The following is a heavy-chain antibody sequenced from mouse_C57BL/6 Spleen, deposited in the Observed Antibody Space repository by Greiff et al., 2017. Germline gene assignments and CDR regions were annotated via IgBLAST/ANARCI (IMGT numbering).Heavy chain of an antibody. CDR1: GFNIKDYY. J-gene: IGHJ2*01. CDR3: TSWYCGSSPY. Sequence: VQLQQSGAELVRPGASVKLSCTASGFNIKDYYMHWVKQRPEQGLEWIGRIDPEDGDTEYAPEFQGKATMTADTSSNTAYLQLSSLTSEDTAVYYCTSWYCGSSPYWGQGTTLTVSS. V-gene: IGHV14-1*01. D-gene: IGHD1-1*01. CDR2: IDPEDGDT.